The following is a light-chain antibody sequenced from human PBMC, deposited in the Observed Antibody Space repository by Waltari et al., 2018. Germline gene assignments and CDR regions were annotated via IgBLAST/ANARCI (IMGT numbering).Light chain of an antibody. Sequence: EVVFTQSPGTLSLSPGERATLSCRASQNIGKYLVWYQQRPGQPPRLIMYAASTRATGIPDRFSGSGYGTDFSLTISRLEPEDFAVYYCQNHERLPATFGQGTKVEIK. CDR2: AAS. V-gene: IGKV3-20*01. CDR1: QNIGKY. CDR3: QNHERLPAT. J-gene: IGKJ1*01.